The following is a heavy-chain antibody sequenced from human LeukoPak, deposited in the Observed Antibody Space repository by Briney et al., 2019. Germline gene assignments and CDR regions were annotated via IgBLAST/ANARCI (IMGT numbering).Heavy chain of an antibody. J-gene: IGHJ4*02. V-gene: IGHV3-23*01. D-gene: IGHD6-13*01. Sequence: GGSLRLSCAVSGFTFSDYAMSWVRQAPGKGLEWVSGISGSGAYSYYADSVKGRFTISRDNSKNTLYMQMNSLRAADTAVYYCARGRHSSSWSPIDYWGQGTLVTVSS. CDR2: ISGSGAYS. CDR3: ARGRHSSSWSPIDY. CDR1: GFTFSDYA.